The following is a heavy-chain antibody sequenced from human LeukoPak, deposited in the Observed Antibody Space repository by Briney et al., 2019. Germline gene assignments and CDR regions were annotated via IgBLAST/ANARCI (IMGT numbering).Heavy chain of an antibody. CDR3: ARLARIAVAGTLIWGAFHI. J-gene: IGHJ3*02. D-gene: IGHD6-19*01. CDR2: IYPGDSDI. V-gene: IGHV5-51*01. Sequence: GESLKISCKGSGYSFTTSWIGWVRQMPGKGLEWMGIIYPGDSDIRYSPSFQGHVTISADKSISTAYLQWSSLKASDTAMYYCARLARIAVAGTLIWGAFHIWGRGTMVTVSS. CDR1: GYSFTTSW.